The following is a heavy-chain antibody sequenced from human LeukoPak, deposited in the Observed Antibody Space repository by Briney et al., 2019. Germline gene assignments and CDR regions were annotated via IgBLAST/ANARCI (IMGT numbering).Heavy chain of an antibody. J-gene: IGHJ6*03. Sequence: PGGSLRLSCAASGFTFSSYAMSWVRQAPGKGLEWVSAISGSGGSTYYADSVKGRFTISRDNSKNTLYLQMNSLRAEDTAVYYCAKRVAAAGDSYYYYYMDVWGKGTTVTVSS. CDR1: GFTFSSYA. CDR2: ISGSGGST. V-gene: IGHV3-23*01. CDR3: AKRVAAAGDSYYYYYMDV. D-gene: IGHD6-13*01.